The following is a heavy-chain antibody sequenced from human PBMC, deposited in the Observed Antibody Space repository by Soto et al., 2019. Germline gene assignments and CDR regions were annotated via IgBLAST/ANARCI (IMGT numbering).Heavy chain of an antibody. Sequence: PSETLSLTCTVSGGSISSGGYYWSWIRQHPGKGLEWIGYIYYSGSTYYNPSLKSRVTISVDTSKNQFSLKLSSVTAADTAVYYCARGPNMIVATIDYWGQGTLVTVSS. V-gene: IGHV4-31*03. D-gene: IGHD3-22*01. J-gene: IGHJ4*02. CDR2: IYYSGST. CDR1: GGSISSGGYY. CDR3: ARGPNMIVATIDY.